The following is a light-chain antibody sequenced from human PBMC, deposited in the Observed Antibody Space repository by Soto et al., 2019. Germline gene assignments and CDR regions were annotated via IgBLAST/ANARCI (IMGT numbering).Light chain of an antibody. CDR2: DVT. CDR3: CSYAGRYSFL. Sequence: QSALTQPRLVSGSPGQSVTISCTGTNSDVGGYNYVSWYRQHPGKAPRVIIYDVTERPSGVPDRFSGSKSGNTASLTISGLQAEDEASYYCCSYAGRYSFLFGGGTKLTVL. CDR1: NSDVGGYNY. J-gene: IGLJ2*01. V-gene: IGLV2-11*01.